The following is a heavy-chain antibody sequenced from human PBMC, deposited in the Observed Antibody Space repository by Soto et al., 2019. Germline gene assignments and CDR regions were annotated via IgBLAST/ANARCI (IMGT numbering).Heavy chain of an antibody. CDR3: AIRKKKRGNWFDT. V-gene: IGHV1-2*04. J-gene: IGHJ5*02. D-gene: IGHD3-16*01. Sequence: ASVKVSCKASGYTFTGYYMHWVRQAPGQGLEWMGWINPNSGGTNYAQKFQGWVTMTRDTSISTAYMELSRLRSDDTAVYYCAIRKKKRGNWFDTWGQGTLVTVSS. CDR2: INPNSGGT. CDR1: GYTFTGYY.